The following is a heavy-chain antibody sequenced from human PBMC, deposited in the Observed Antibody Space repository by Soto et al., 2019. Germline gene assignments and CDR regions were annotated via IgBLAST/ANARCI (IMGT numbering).Heavy chain of an antibody. CDR1: GGSSRAYH. Sequence: GELQQWGSGVLKPSDTLSLNCSVYGGSSRAYHWSWIRQSPGEGLEWIGEFSYSGSLNYNPSLKRRGAVSLDTSPDHFSLTMTSVTAADTGVYFCAGGPRYWSFALWGRGTLVTVSS. V-gene: IGHV4-34*01. D-gene: IGHD1-20*01. CDR3: AGGPRYWSFAL. J-gene: IGHJ2*01. CDR2: FSYSGSL.